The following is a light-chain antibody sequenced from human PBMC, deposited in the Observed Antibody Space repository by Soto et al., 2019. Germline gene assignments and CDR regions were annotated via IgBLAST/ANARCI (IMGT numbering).Light chain of an antibody. CDR3: QQYKEWPPIT. CDR1: ESVSSS. V-gene: IGKV3-15*01. J-gene: IGKJ3*01. Sequence: IFLTQSPATLSVSPGERATLSCRASESVSSSLAWYQKQPGQAPRLLIYGASTRATGIPTRFSGSGSGTQFILTISSLHSDDFAVYYCQQYKEWPPITFGPGTRVDIK. CDR2: GAS.